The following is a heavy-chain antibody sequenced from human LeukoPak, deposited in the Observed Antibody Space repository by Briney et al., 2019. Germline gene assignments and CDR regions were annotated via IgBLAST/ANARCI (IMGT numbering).Heavy chain of an antibody. D-gene: IGHD3-3*02. Sequence: GGSLRLSCAASGFTFSGYAMSWVRQSPGKGLEWVSAISGGGGTTYYAYYADSVKGRFTISRDNSKNTLYLLMNSLRAEDTAVYYCALGPSPNGLNWFDPWGQGTLVTVSS. CDR2: ISGGGGTTYYA. J-gene: IGHJ5*02. CDR1: GFTFSGYA. CDR3: ALGPSPNGLNWFDP. V-gene: IGHV3-23*01.